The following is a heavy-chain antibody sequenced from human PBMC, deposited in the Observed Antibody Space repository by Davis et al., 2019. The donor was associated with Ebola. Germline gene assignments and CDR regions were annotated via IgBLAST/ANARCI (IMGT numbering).Heavy chain of an antibody. Sequence: MPSETLSLTCGVYGGSFSGYSWSWIRQPPGKGLEWIGELSHSETTNYNPSLKSRVTISVDTSKNQFSLKLSSVTAADTAVYYCARGWGYCSSTSCYSLYYGMDVWGQGTTVTVSS. V-gene: IGHV4-34*01. CDR2: LSHSETT. J-gene: IGHJ6*02. CDR1: GGSFSGYS. D-gene: IGHD2-2*01. CDR3: ARGWGYCSSTSCYSLYYGMDV.